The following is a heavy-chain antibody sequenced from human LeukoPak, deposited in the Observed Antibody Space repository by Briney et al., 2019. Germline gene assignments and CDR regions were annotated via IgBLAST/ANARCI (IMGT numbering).Heavy chain of an antibody. Sequence: SETLSLICTVSGGSISSRPYYWGWVRQPPGKGLEWIGTISYSGTTYYSPSLKSRVTISLDTSKNQFSLKLSSVTAADTAIYYCARRKNSPSPFDYWGQGTLVTVSS. CDR1: GGSISSRPYY. V-gene: IGHV4-39*07. CDR2: ISYSGTT. CDR3: ARRKNSPSPFDY. J-gene: IGHJ4*02. D-gene: IGHD6-6*01.